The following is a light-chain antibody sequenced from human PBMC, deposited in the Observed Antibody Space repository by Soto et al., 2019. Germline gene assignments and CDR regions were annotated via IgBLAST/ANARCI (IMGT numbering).Light chain of an antibody. J-gene: IGKJ4*01. Sequence: DIPMTQSPSSVSASVGDRVTMTCRASQSVGYLLAWYQQKPGKAPKLLIFGSSSLQSGVPSRFSGSRSGTDFTLTISSLQPEDFAIYFCQQASSFPPLTFGGGTRVDI. V-gene: IGKV1D-12*01. CDR3: QQASSFPPLT. CDR2: GSS. CDR1: QSVGYL.